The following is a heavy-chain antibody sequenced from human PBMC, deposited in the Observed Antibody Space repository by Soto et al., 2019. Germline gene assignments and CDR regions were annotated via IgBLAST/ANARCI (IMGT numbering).Heavy chain of an antibody. Sequence: EVQLVESGGGLVQPGGSLTLSCAASGFTFSSYWMHWVRQAPGKGLVWVSRIKSDGSGTFYADSVQGRLTISRDNARITLYLQMTSLRAEDTAVYFCPLGDVDPYAGIGYLGRHWGQGTLVTVSS. J-gene: IGHJ4*02. V-gene: IGHV3-74*01. CDR1: GFTFSSYW. CDR3: PLGDVDPYAGIGYLGRH. CDR2: IKSDGSGT. D-gene: IGHD3-16*01.